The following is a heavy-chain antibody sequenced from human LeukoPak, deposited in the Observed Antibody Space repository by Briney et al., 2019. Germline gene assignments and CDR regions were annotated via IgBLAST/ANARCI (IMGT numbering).Heavy chain of an antibody. CDR3: ARGPRTYYGSGSYEDY. D-gene: IGHD3-10*01. Sequence: SQTQSLTCTVSGGSISSGDYYWSWIRQPPGRGLEWIGYIYYSGSTYYNPSLKSRVTISVDTSKNQFSLKLSSVTAADTAVYYCARGPRTYYGSGSYEDYWGQGTLVTVSS. CDR2: IYYSGST. V-gene: IGHV4-30-4*01. CDR1: GGSISSGDYY. J-gene: IGHJ4*02.